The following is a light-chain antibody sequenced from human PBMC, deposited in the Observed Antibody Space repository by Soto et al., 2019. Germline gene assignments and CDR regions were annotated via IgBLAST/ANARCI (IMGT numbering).Light chain of an antibody. CDR1: QSLLDSHGYNY. CDR2: LRS. Sequence: DIVMTQSPLSLPVTPGEPASISCRSSQSLLDSHGYNYLDWYLQKPGQSPQLLIYLRSIRASGVPDRFSGNGAGKDFTLEISRVEAEDVGVYYCMQALQTPTFGQGTRLEIK. CDR3: MQALQTPT. J-gene: IGKJ5*01. V-gene: IGKV2-28*01.